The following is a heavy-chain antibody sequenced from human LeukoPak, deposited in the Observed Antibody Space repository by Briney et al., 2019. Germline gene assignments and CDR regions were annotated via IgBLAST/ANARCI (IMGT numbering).Heavy chain of an antibody. Sequence: PGGSLRLSCAASGFTFDDYAMHWVRQAPGKGLEWVSGISWNSGSIGYADSVKGRFTISRDNAKNSLYLQMNSLRAEDTALYYCATLKRGNWGQGTLVTVSS. J-gene: IGHJ4*02. CDR3: ATLKRGN. CDR1: GFTFDDYA. V-gene: IGHV3-9*01. D-gene: IGHD3-10*01. CDR2: ISWNSGSI.